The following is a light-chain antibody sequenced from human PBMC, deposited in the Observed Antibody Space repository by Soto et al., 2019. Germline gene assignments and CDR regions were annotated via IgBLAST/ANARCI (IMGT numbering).Light chain of an antibody. CDR3: QQRSNWFLT. CDR1: QSISSD. J-gene: IGKJ4*01. CDR2: DAS. Sequence: EMGLTQSPGTLSVSPGERATLSCRASQSISSDLGWYQQRPGQAPRLLIYDASNRATGIPARFSGSGSGTDFTLTISSLEPEDFAVYYCQQRSNWFLTFGGGTKV. V-gene: IGKV3-11*01.